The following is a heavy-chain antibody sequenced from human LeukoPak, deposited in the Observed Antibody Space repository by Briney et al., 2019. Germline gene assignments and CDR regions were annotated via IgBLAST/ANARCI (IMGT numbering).Heavy chain of an antibody. J-gene: IGHJ4*02. V-gene: IGHV1-69*05. CDR2: IIPIFGTA. D-gene: IGHD3-22*01. CDR1: GGTFSSYA. CDR3: ARVPRTTYYYDSSSEY. Sequence: ASVKVSCKASGGTFSSYAISRVRQAPGQGLEWMGRIIPIFGTANYAQTFQGRVTITTDESTSTAYMELSSLRSEDTAVYYCARVPRTTYYYDSSSEYWGQGTLVTVSS.